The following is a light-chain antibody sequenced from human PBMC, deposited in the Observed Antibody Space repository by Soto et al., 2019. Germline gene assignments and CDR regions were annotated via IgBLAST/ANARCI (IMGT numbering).Light chain of an antibody. CDR1: NIGSKN. J-gene: IGLJ2*01. CDR2: RDS. Sequence: SYELTQPLSVSVALGQTARITCGGNNIGSKNVHRYQQKPGQAPVLVIYRDSNRPSGIPERFSGSNSGNTATLTISRAQAGDEADYYCQVWDSSTYVVFGGGTKLTVL. CDR3: QVWDSSTYVV. V-gene: IGLV3-9*01.